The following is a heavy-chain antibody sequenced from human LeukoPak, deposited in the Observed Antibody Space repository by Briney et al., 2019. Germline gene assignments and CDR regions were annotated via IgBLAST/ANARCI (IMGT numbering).Heavy chain of an antibody. J-gene: IGHJ4*02. CDR1: GFTFSKYW. V-gene: IGHV3-7*01. D-gene: IGHD6-13*01. Sequence: GGSLRLSCAASGFTFSKYWMTWVRQAPGKGLEWVANIKIDGNVKYYADSVKGRFTISRDNAKNSVYLQMNSLRVEDTAVYYCARIGYSSSSLDYWGQGTLVTVSS. CDR3: ARIGYSSSSLDY. CDR2: IKIDGNVK.